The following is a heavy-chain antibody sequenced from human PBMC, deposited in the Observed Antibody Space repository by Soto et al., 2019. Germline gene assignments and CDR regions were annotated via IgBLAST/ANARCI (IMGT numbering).Heavy chain of an antibody. J-gene: IGHJ4*02. CDR3: ARDRAGYYSHFAY. D-gene: IGHD3-22*01. V-gene: IGHV1-69*13. CDR1: RGTFTNYA. Sequence: SVKVSCKALRGTFTNYAFSWVRQAPGQGLEWMGGIMPFFGSGNYAQKFQGRINITADESTSSVYLELTSLRSEDTAVYYCARDRAGYYSHFAYWGQGTLVTVSS. CDR2: IMPFFGSG.